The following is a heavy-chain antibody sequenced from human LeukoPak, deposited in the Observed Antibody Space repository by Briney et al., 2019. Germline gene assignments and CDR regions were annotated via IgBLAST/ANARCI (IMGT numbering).Heavy chain of an antibody. D-gene: IGHD6-6*01. CDR1: GYTFTSYD. CDR2: MNPNSGNT. Sequence: ASVKVSCKASGYTFTSYDINWVRQATGQGLEWMGWMNPNSGNTGYAQNFQGRVPITRNTSISTAYMELSSLRSEDTAVYYCARTRRAARRADNWFDPWGQGTLVTVSS. CDR3: ARTRRAARRADNWFDP. V-gene: IGHV1-8*03. J-gene: IGHJ5*02.